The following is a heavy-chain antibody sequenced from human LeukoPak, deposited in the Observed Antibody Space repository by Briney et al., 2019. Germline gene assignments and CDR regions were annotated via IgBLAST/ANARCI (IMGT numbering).Heavy chain of an antibody. Sequence: SETLSLTRTVSGGSISSSTIYYWGWIRQPPGKGLEWIGSLYSSGSTYYNPSLKSRVTISVDTSKNQFSLKLTSVTAADTAVYYCARHQSGDYFDYWGQGTLVTVSS. CDR1: GGSISSSTIYY. D-gene: IGHD4-17*01. CDR2: LYSSGST. CDR3: ARHQSGDYFDY. J-gene: IGHJ4*02. V-gene: IGHV4-39*01.